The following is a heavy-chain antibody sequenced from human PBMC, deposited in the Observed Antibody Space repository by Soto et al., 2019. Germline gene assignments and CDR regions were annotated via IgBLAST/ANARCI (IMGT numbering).Heavy chain of an antibody. CDR2: IWYDGSNK. CDR3: AREQAYGDGGGMAV. D-gene: IGHD4-17*01. CDR1: GFTFSSYG. J-gene: IGHJ6*02. V-gene: IGHV3-33*01. Sequence: QVQLVESGGGVVQPGRSLRLSCAASGFTFSSYGMHWVRQAPGKGLEWVAVIWYDGSNKYYADSVKGRFTISRDNSKNTLYLQMNSVRAEDTAVYYCAREQAYGDGGGMAVWGQGTTVTVSS.